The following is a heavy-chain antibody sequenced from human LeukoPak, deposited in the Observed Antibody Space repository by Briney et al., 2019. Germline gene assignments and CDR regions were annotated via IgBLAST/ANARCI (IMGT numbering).Heavy chain of an antibody. CDR1: GGSTSSYY. CDR3: AGYDFWSGYYSG. CDR2: IYTSGST. D-gene: IGHD3-3*01. J-gene: IGHJ4*02. Sequence: SETLSLTCTVSGGSTSSYYWSWIRQPPGKGLEWIGYIYTSGSTNYNPSLKSRVTISVDTSKNQFSLKLSSVTAADTAVYYCAGYDFWSGYYSGWGQGTLVTVSS. V-gene: IGHV4-4*09.